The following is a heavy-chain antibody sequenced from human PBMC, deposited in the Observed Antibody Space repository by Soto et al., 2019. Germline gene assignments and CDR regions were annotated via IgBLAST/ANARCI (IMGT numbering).Heavy chain of an antibody. CDR3: ARVDRRFDSSSYLYFQH. J-gene: IGHJ1*01. V-gene: IGHV4-61*01. Sequence: SETLSLTCTVSGDSVNSATYYWSWIRQPPGKGLEWIGYIYYSGTTNYNPSLKSRVTISVDTSKNQFSLKLSSVTAADTAVYYCARVDRRFDSSSYLYFQHWGQGTLVTVSS. CDR2: IYYSGTT. CDR1: GDSVNSATYY. D-gene: IGHD3-22*01.